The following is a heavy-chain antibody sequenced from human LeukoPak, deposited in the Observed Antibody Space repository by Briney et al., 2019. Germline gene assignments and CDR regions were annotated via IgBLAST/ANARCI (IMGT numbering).Heavy chain of an antibody. Sequence: SETLSLTCTVSGYSISSGYYWGWIRQPPGKGLEWIGSIYHRGSTYYNPSLKSRVTISVDTSKNQFSLKLSSVTAADTAVYYCARLAIGYCSSTSCYGRFDYWGQGTLVTVSS. D-gene: IGHD2-2*01. J-gene: IGHJ4*02. CDR2: IYHRGST. V-gene: IGHV4-38-2*02. CDR1: GYSISSGYY. CDR3: ARLAIGYCSSTSCYGRFDY.